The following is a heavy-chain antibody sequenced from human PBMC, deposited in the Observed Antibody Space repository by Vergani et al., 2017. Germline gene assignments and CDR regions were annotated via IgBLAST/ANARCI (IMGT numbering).Heavy chain of an antibody. D-gene: IGHD1-26*01. CDR2: VSGSGGST. Sequence: EVQLLESGGGLVQPGGSLRLSCAASGFTFSSYAMSWVRQAPGKGLEWVWAVSGSGGSTYYADSVKGRFTSARDNSKNTLYLQRNSLRAEGTAVYYCAKVGGMGATRDAFDIWGQGTMVTVAS. CDR1: GFTFSSYA. CDR3: AKVGGMGATRDAFDI. V-gene: IGHV3-23*01. J-gene: IGHJ3*02.